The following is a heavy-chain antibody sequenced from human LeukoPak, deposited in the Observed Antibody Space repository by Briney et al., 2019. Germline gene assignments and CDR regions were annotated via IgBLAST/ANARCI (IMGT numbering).Heavy chain of an antibody. D-gene: IGHD2-15*01. V-gene: IGHV1-2*02. Sequence: ASVKVSCKASGYTFTGYHMHWVRQAPGQGLEWMGWINPNSGGTNYAQKFQGRVTMTRDTSISTAYMELSRLRSDDTAVYYCARSGIGYCSGGSCHIDYWGQGTLVTVSS. CDR1: GYTFTGYH. CDR2: INPNSGGT. CDR3: ARSGIGYCSGGSCHIDY. J-gene: IGHJ4*02.